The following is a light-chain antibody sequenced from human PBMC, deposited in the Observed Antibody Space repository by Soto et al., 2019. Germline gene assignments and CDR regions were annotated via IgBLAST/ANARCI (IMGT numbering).Light chain of an antibody. CDR3: QQYNNWPA. V-gene: IGKV1-5*03. CDR2: KAS. Sequence: IQMTQSPSTLSVSVGDRVTITCRASQTISSWLAWYQQKPGKAPKLLIYKASTLKSGVPSRFSGSGAGTEVALTISSLQPDDFAVYYSQQYNNWPAFGQGTKVDIX. CDR1: QTISSW. J-gene: IGKJ1*01.